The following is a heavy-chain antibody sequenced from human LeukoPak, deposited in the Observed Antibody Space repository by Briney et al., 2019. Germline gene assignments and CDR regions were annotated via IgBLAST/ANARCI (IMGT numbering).Heavy chain of an antibody. CDR3: AKVDSSTWFRDAFNL. CDR1: GLTFSSYT. J-gene: IGHJ3*01. CDR2: ITSTSSGI. V-gene: IGHV3-48*02. Sequence: GGSLRLSCAASGLTFSSYTMSWVRQAPGKGLEWVSYITSTSSGIFYADSVKGRFTISRDNAKNSVFLQMNSLRDEDTAVYYCAKVDSSTWFRDAFNLWGQGTVVIVSS. D-gene: IGHD6-13*01.